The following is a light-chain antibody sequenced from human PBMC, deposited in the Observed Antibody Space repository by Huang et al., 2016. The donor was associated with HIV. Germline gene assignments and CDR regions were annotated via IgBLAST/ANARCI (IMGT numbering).Light chain of an antibody. CDR2: DAS. CDR1: QRINSY. CDR3: QQRSIRPYT. Sequence: EIVLTQSPPTLSLSPGESAALSCRASQRINSYLAWYRQNPGQAPRRLIFDASNGARGIPSRFSGRGSGTVFTLTSSRLEPEDFAVYYCQQRSIRPYTFGQGTKVEIK. V-gene: IGKV3-11*01. J-gene: IGKJ2*01.